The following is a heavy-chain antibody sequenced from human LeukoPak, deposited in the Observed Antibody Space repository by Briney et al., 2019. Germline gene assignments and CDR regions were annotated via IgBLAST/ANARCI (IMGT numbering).Heavy chain of an antibody. V-gene: IGHV3-48*01. J-gene: IGHJ4*02. CDR2: ISSSSSTI. Sequence: PGASLTLSCSASGFTLSTYSMNWVRQAPGKGLEWVSYISSSSSTIYYADSVKGRFTISRDNAKNSLYLQMNSLRAEDTAVYYCARVLHKRNYDSSTYYGYWGQGTLVTVSS. D-gene: IGHD3-22*01. CDR1: GFTLSTYS. CDR3: ARVLHKRNYDSSTYYGY.